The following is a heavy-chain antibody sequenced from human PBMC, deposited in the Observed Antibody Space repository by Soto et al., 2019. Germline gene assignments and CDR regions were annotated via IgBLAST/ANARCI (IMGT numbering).Heavy chain of an antibody. CDR2: VYFSGSA. J-gene: IGHJ3*01. CDR3: GRVLIVGVTGYGGFDV. CDR1: GGSISSGTHY. V-gene: IGHV4-30-4*08. Sequence: QVHLQESGPGLVRHSQTLSLTCTVSGGSISSGTHYWSWIRQTPGKGLEFIGHVYFSGSAYYKASLEGRFTISIDTSKNRFSLALDSVTAADAAIYFCGRVLIVGVTGYGGFDVWGPGTVVIVSS. D-gene: IGHD1-26*01.